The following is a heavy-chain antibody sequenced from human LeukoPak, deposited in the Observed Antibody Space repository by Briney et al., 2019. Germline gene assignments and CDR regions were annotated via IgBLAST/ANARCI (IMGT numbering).Heavy chain of an antibody. V-gene: IGHV3-20*04. D-gene: IGHD1-26*01. CDR1: GFSFDDYG. Sequence: GGSLRLSCAASGFSFDDYGMSRVRRAPGKGLEWVSGINWSGGSTAYADSVKGRFNIYKDTAKNSLYLQMNSLRAEDTAVYYCARVSYRTSSVDYWGQGTLVSVSS. CDR2: INWSGGST. J-gene: IGHJ4*02. CDR3: ARVSYRTSSVDY.